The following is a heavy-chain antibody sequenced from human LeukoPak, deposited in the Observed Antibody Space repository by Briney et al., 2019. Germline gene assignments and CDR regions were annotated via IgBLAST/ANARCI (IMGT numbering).Heavy chain of an antibody. D-gene: IGHD6-19*01. V-gene: IGHV4-34*01. CDR2: INHSGST. CDR1: GGSFSGYY. J-gene: IGHJ4*02. CDR3: ARVQVAGTEPYYFDY. Sequence: PSETLSLTCAVYGGSFSGYYWSWIRQPPGKGLEWIGEINHSGSTNYNPSLKSRVTISVDTSKNQFSLKLSSVTAADTAVYYCARVQVAGTEPYYFDYWGQGTLVTVSS.